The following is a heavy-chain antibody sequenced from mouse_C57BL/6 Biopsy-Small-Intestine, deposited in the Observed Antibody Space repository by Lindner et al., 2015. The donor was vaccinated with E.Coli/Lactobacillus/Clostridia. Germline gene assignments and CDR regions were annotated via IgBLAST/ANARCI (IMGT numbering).Heavy chain of an antibody. Sequence: SVKVSCKVSGYTLTELSMHWVRQAPGKGLEWMGGFDPEDGETTYAQKFQGRVSMTEDTSTDTAYMELTSLRSGDTAVYYCATICGGDCYTSPGYYHYALDVWGQGTTVTVSS. CDR1: GYTLTELS. J-gene: IGHJ1*01. V-gene: IGHV1-83*01. D-gene: IGHD2-3*01. CDR2: FDPEDGET. CDR3: ATICGGDCYTSPGYYHYALDV.